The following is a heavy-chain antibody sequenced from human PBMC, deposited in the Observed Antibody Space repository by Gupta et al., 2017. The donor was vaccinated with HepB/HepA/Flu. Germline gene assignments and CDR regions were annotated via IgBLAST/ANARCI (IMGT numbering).Heavy chain of an antibody. D-gene: IGHD2-2*02. Sequence: QVQLVQSGAEVKKPGASVTVSCKASGYTFTSYYMHWVRQAPGQGLEWMGIINPSGGSTSYAQKFQGRVTMTRDTSTSTVYMELSSLRSEDTAVYYCARAIDIVVVPAAIGLGYWGQGTLVTVSS. V-gene: IGHV1-46*01. CDR1: GYTFTSYY. J-gene: IGHJ4*02. CDR2: INPSGGST. CDR3: ARAIDIVVVPAAIGLGY.